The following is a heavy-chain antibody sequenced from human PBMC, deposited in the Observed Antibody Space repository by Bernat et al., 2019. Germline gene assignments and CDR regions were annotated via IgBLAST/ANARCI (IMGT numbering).Heavy chain of an antibody. J-gene: IGHJ6*02. Sequence: QVQLVQSGAEVKKPGSSVKVSCKASGGTFSSYAISWVRQAPGQGLEWTGGIIPIFGTANYAQKFQGRVTITADKSTSTTYMELSSLRSEDTAVYYCERGGEFGEIFQTYYYYDDMDVWGQGTTVTVSS. CDR2: IIPIFGTA. CDR3: ERGGEFGEIFQTYYYYDDMDV. D-gene: IGHD3-10*01. V-gene: IGHV1-69*06. CDR1: GGTFSSYA.